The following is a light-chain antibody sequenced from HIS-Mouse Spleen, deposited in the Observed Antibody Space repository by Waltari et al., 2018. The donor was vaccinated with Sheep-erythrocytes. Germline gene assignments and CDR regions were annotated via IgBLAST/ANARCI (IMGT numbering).Light chain of an antibody. J-gene: IGLJ1*01. V-gene: IGLV2-11*01. Sequence: QSALTQPRSVSGSPGQSVTIPCTGTSSDVGGYNYVSWYQQHPGKAPKLMIYDLSKRPSGVPDRFSGSKSGNAASLTISGLQAEDEADYYCCSYAGRYNHVFATGTKVTVL. CDR3: CSYAGRYNHV. CDR2: DLS. CDR1: SSDVGGYNY.